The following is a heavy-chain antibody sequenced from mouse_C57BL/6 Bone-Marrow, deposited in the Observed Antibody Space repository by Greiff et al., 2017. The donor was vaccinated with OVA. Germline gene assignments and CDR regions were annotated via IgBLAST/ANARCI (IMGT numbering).Heavy chain of an antibody. J-gene: IGHJ2*01. CDR2: IYPRRGNT. V-gene: IGHV1-81*01. CDR1: GYTFTSYG. Sequence: QVQLQQSGAELARPGASVKLSCKASGYTFTSYGISWVKQRTGQGLEWIGEIYPRRGNTYYNEKFKGKATLTADKSSSTAYMEFRSLTSEDAAVYFCARVGYYFDYWGQGTTLTVSS. CDR3: ARVGYYFDY.